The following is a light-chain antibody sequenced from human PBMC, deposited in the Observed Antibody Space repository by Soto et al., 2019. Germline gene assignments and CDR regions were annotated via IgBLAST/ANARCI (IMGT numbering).Light chain of an antibody. V-gene: IGKV3-11*01. CDR2: DAS. CDR3: QQRGKWIPMT. CDR1: QSVGSY. Sequence: EIVLTQSPATLSLSPGERATLSCRASQSVGSYFAWWQQNPGQAPRLLIYDASNRAAGIPARFSGSGSGTDFTLTIRSLEPEDVAVYDCQQRGKWIPMTCGQGTRLEI. J-gene: IGKJ5*01.